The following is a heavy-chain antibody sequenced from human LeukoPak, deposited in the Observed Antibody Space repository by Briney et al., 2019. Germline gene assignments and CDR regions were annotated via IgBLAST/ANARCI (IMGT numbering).Heavy chain of an antibody. V-gene: IGHV1-2*02. CDR3: ARELKSLVGWFDP. CDR1: GYTFTGYY. CDR2: INPNSGGT. Sequence: ASVKVSCKASGYTFTGYYMHWVRQAPGQGLEWMGWINPNSGGTNYAQKFQGRVTMTRDTSISTAYMELSRLRSDHTAVYYCARELKSLVGWFDPWGQGTLVTVSS. J-gene: IGHJ5*02. D-gene: IGHD2-2*01.